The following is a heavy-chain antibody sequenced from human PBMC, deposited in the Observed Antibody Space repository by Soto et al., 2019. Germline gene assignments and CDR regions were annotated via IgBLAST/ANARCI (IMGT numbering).Heavy chain of an antibody. Sequence: ASVKVSCKASGYTFTSYYMHWVRQAPGQGLEWMGIINPSGGSTSYAQKFQGRVTMTTDTSTTTAYMELRSLRSDDTAVYYCARDDSTGGMDVWGQGTTVTVSS. J-gene: IGHJ6*02. CDR3: ARDDSTGGMDV. CDR2: INPSGGST. CDR1: GYTFTSYY. D-gene: IGHD2-21*01. V-gene: IGHV1-46*01.